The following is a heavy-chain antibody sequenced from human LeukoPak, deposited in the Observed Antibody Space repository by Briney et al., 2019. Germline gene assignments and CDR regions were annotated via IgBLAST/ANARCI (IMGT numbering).Heavy chain of an antibody. CDR3: ARDYDTSGYYRPFDY. J-gene: IGHJ4*02. V-gene: IGHV1-18*01. Sequence: ASVKVSCKASGYTFTSYGISWVRQAPGQGLEWMGRISAYNGHTNYAQKLQGRVTLTTDTSTTTAYMELRGLRSDDTAVYYCARDYDTSGYYRPFDYWGQGTLVTVSS. D-gene: IGHD3-22*01. CDR2: ISAYNGHT. CDR1: GYTFTSYG.